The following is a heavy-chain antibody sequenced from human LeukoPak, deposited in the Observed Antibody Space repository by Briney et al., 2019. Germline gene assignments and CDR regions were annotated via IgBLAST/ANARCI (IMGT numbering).Heavy chain of an antibody. CDR3: AELGITMIGGV. Sequence: GESLRLSCAASGFTFSSYSMNWVRQAPGKGLEWVSYISSSSSTIYYADSVKGRFTISRDNAKNSLYLQMNSLRAEDTAVYYCAELGITMIGGVWGKGTTVTISS. D-gene: IGHD3-10*02. CDR1: GFTFSSYS. V-gene: IGHV3-48*01. J-gene: IGHJ6*04. CDR2: ISSSSSTI.